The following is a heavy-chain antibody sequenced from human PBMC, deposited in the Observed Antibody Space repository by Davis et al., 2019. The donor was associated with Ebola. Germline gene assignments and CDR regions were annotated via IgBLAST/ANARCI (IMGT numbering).Heavy chain of an antibody. CDR2: IYPGDSDT. CDR3: ARQVVTSREVDY. CDR1: GYIFTSSW. D-gene: IGHD5-12*01. Sequence: GESLKISCKGSGYIFTSSWIGWVRQTPGKGLEWMGIIYPGDSDTRYSPSFQGQVSISADKSISTAYLQWNSLEASDTAIYYCARQVVTSREVDYWGQGTLVTVSS. V-gene: IGHV5-51*01. J-gene: IGHJ4*02.